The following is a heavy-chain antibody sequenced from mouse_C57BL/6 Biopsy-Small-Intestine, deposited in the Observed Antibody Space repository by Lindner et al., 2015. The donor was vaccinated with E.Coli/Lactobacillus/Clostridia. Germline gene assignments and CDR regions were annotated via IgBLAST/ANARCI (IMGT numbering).Heavy chain of an antibody. CDR1: GYTFTSYG. V-gene: IGHV1-81*01. CDR2: IYPRSGNT. J-gene: IGHJ4*01. D-gene: IGHD2-12*01. Sequence: VQLQESGAELARPGASVKLSCKASGYTFTSYGISWLKQRTGQGLEWIGEIYPRSGNTYYNEKFKGKATLTADKSSSTAYMELRSLTSEDSAVYFCARGGAYYSHYDAMGYWGQGTSVTVSS. CDR3: ARGGAYYSHYDAMGY.